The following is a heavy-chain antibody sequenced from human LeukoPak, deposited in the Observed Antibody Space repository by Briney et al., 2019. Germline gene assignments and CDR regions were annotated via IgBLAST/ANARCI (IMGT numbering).Heavy chain of an antibody. CDR2: INEDGSEK. D-gene: IGHD3-22*01. CDR1: GFTFSNSW. Sequence: GGSLRLSCAASGFTFSNSWMTWVRQAPGKGLEWVANINEDGSEKYYLDSVKGRFTISRDNAKNSLYLQMNSLRAEDTAVYYCARDAPGAYYYSWGQGTLVTVSS. J-gene: IGHJ4*02. V-gene: IGHV3-7*01. CDR3: ARDAPGAYYYS.